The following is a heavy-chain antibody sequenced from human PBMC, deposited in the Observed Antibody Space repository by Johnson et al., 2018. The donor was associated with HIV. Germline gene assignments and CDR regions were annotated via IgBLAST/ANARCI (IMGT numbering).Heavy chain of an antibody. J-gene: IGHJ3*02. Sequence: VQLVESGGGLVQPGGSLRLSCAASGFIFSRSWMHWVRQVPGKGLVWVSRSNSDGSRTTYADSVKGRFTISSDKAKNTLHLQMNSLRAEDTAVYYCAFIEYSSLDAFDIWGQGTMVTVSS. V-gene: IGHV3-74*01. D-gene: IGHD6-6*01. CDR1: GFIFSRSW. CDR2: SNSDGSRT. CDR3: AFIEYSSLDAFDI.